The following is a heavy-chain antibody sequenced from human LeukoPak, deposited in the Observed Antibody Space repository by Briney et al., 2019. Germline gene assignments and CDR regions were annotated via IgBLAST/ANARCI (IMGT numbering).Heavy chain of an antibody. V-gene: IGHV3-9*01. CDR1: GFTFSSYA. Sequence: GGSLRLSCAASGFTFSSYAMSWVRQAPGKGLEWVSGISWNSGSIGYADSVKGRFTISRDNAKNSLYLQMNSLRAEDRALYYCAKRSSWYLGDAFDIWGQGTMVTVSS. D-gene: IGHD6-13*01. J-gene: IGHJ3*02. CDR3: AKRSSWYLGDAFDI. CDR2: ISWNSGSI.